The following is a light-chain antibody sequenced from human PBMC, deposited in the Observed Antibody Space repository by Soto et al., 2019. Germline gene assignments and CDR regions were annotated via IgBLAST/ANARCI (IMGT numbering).Light chain of an antibody. V-gene: IGKV3-20*01. J-gene: IGKJ3*01. CDR1: QTISNTY. CDR3: QSYGRTVFT. Sequence: EIVLTQSPGTLSLSPGEGATLSCRASQTISNTYLAWYQQKPGQAPRLLIYGASSRSTGIPDRFSGSGFGKDFTLTISGLEPEDFAVYYCQSYGRTVFTFGPGTNVDIK. CDR2: GAS.